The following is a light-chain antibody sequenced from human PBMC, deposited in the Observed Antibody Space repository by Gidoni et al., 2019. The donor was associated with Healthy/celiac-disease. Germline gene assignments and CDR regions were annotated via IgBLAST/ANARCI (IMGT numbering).Light chain of an antibody. V-gene: IGKV3-20*01. CDR3: QQYGTSPWT. CDR2: GAS. Sequence: EIVLTQSPGTLSLSPGDRATLSCRASQRVSSSYLAWYQQKPGHAPRLLLYGASSRATGIPDRFSGSGSGTDFTLTISRLEPEDFAVYYCQQYGTSPWTFGQGTKVEIK. CDR1: QRVSSSY. J-gene: IGKJ1*01.